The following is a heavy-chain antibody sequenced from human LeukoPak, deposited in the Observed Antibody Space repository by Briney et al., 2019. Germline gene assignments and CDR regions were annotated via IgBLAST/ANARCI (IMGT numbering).Heavy chain of an antibody. V-gene: IGHV3-23*01. Sequence: GGSLRLSCAASGFTFSSYAISWVRQAPGKGLDWVSSSDTYFADSVKGRFTISRDNSKSTLFLQMNSLRPEDTAIYYCAKLGRGYNWYYFDYWGQGTLVTVSS. D-gene: IGHD5-24*01. CDR3: AKLGRGYNWYYFDY. CDR2: SDT. J-gene: IGHJ4*02. CDR1: GFTFSSYA.